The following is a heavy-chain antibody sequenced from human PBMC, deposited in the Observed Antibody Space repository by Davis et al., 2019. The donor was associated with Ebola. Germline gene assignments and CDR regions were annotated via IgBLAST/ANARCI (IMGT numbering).Heavy chain of an antibody. J-gene: IGHJ5*02. CDR3: AREDEGFGGNDYNWFDP. V-gene: IGHV1-18*04. CDR2: ISAYNGNT. D-gene: IGHD3-16*01. Sequence: AASVKVSCKASGYTFISYGISWVRQAPGQGLEWMGWISAYNGNTNYAQKLQGRVTMTTDTSTSTAYMELRSLRSDDTAVYYCAREDEGFGGNDYNWFDPWGQGTLVTVSS. CDR1: GYTFISYG.